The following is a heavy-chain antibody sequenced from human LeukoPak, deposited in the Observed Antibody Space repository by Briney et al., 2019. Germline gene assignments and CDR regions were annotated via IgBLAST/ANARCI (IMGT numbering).Heavy chain of an antibody. Sequence: SQTLSLTCAISGDSVSSNSAAWNWIRQSPSRGLEWLGRTYYRYKWYNDYAVSVKSRITINPDTSKNQFSLQLNSVTPEDTAVYYCARVHLHRQWAGTYSFDYWGQGTLVTVSS. J-gene: IGHJ4*02. CDR3: ARVHLHRQWAGTYSFDY. D-gene: IGHD6-19*01. CDR1: GDSVSSNSAA. V-gene: IGHV6-1*01. CDR2: TYYRYKWYN.